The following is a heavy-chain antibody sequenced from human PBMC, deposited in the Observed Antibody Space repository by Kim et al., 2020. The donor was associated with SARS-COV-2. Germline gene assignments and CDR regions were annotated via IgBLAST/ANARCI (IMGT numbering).Heavy chain of an antibody. Sequence: IPSLMSRITISLDTSKNQSSLKLVSVTAADTAVYDCARDSSTWAENYFDYWGQGTLVTVSS. V-gene: IGHV4-39*07. J-gene: IGHJ4*02. D-gene: IGHD2-2*01. CDR3: ARDSSTWAENYFDY.